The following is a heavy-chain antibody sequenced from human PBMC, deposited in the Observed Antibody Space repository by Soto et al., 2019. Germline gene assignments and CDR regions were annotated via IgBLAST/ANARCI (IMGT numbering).Heavy chain of an antibody. D-gene: IGHD3-10*01. CDR1: DYPFTSYG. J-gene: IGHJ4*02. CDR3: ARVAGYGSGNRFFDN. CDR2: SVDNSGNT. V-gene: IGHV1-18*01. Sequence: QGQLVQSGPEVTKPGASVKVSCKTSDYPFTSYGLSWVRQAPGQGLEWMGWSVDNSGNTIYAQKFQGILTIYTDSSTNAGYMELRSLTSDDSALYYCARVAGYGSGNRFFDNWGQGTLVTVS.